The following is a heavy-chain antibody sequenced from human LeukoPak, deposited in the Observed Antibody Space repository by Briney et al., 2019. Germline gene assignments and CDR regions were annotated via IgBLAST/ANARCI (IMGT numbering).Heavy chain of an antibody. D-gene: IGHD6-6*01. J-gene: IGHJ4*02. V-gene: IGHV4-34*01. Sequence: SETLSLTCAVYGGSFSGYYWSWIRQPPGKGLEWIGEINHSGSTNYNPSLKSRVTISLDTSKNQFSLKLRPVTAADTAVYYCARGPSIAEDWGQGTLVTVSS. CDR2: INHSGST. CDR1: GGSFSGYY. CDR3: ARGPSIAED.